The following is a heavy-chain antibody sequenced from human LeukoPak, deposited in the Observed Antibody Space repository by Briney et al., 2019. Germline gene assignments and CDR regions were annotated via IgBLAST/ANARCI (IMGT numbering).Heavy chain of an antibody. CDR3: ARGIATAGTYYYGMDV. D-gene: IGHD6-13*01. J-gene: IGHJ6*02. CDR2: ISSSSSYI. CDR1: GFTFSSYS. V-gene: IGHV3-21*01. Sequence: PGGSLRLSCAASGFTFSSYSMNWVRQAPGKGLEWVSSISSSSSYIHYADSVKGRFTISRDNAKNSLYLQMNGLRAEDTAVYYCARGIATAGTYYYGMDVWGQGTTVTVSS.